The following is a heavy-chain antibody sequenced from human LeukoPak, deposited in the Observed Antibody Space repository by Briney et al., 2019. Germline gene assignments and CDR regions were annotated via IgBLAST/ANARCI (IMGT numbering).Heavy chain of an antibody. CDR1: GGSLSGYY. J-gene: IGHJ3*02. D-gene: IGHD3-3*01. V-gene: IGHV4-34*01. Sequence: SETLSLTCAVYGGSLSGYYWSWIRQPPGKGLEWMGEINHSGSTNYNPSLKNRVTISLDTPNNQFSLKLSSVTAADTAVYYCARGLRSVAGAFDIWGQGTMVTVSS. CDR2: INHSGST. CDR3: ARGLRSVAGAFDI.